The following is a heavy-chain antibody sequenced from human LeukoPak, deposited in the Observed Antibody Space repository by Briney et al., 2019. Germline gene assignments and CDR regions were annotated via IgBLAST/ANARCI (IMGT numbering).Heavy chain of an antibody. CDR2: INPNSGGT. D-gene: IGHD6-13*01. CDR1: GYTFTGYY. J-gene: IGHJ6*02. V-gene: IGHV1-2*02. CDR3: ARGGARIAVAGIHYYGMDV. Sequence: ASVKVSCKASGYTFTGYYMHWVRQAPGQGLEWMGWINPNSGGTNYAQKFQGRVTMTRDTSISTAYMELSRLRSDDTAVYYCARGGARIAVAGIHYYGMDVWGQGTTVTVSS.